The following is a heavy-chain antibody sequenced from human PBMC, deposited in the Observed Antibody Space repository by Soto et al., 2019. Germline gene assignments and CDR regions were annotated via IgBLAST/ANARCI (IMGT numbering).Heavy chain of an antibody. J-gene: IGHJ5*02. CDR3: ARDRGLTSAPGSNNWFDP. D-gene: IGHD3-10*01. Sequence: ASVKVSCKASGYTFTGYYMHWVRQAPGQGLEWMGWINPNSGGTNYAQKFQGRVTMTRDTSISTAYMELSRLRSDDTAVYYCARDRGLTSAPGSNNWFDPWGQGTLVTVSS. V-gene: IGHV1-2*02. CDR1: GYTFTGYY. CDR2: INPNSGGT.